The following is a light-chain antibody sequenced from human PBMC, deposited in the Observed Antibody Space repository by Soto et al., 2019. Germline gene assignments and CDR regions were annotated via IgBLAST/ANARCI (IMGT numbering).Light chain of an antibody. Sequence: EIVLTQSPGTLSLSPGEGATLSCRAGQSVSNSYLAWYQQQPGQAPRLLIYGASTRAPGIPDRFSGSGSGADFTLTIGRLEPEDFAVYYCLQYDGTPSTFGRGTKVEIK. CDR1: QSVSNSY. V-gene: IGKV3-20*01. CDR2: GAS. J-gene: IGKJ1*01. CDR3: LQYDGTPST.